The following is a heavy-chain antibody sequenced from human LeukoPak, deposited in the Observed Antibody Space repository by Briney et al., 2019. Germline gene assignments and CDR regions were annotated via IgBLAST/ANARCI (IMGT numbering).Heavy chain of an antibody. D-gene: IGHD3-22*01. J-gene: IGHJ4*02. CDR1: GFTFSSYS. CDR2: ISSSSSTI. Sequence: GGSLRLSCAASGFTFSSYSMNWVRQAPGKGLEWVSYISSSSSTIYYADSVKGRFTISRDNAKNSLYLQMNSLRAEDTAVYYCARDRPYYDSSGHTTYYFDYWGQGTLVTVSS. CDR3: ARDRPYYDSSGHTTYYFDY. V-gene: IGHV3-48*04.